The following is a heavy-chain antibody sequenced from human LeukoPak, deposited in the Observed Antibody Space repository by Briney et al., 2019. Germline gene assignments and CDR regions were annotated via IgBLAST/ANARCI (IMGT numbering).Heavy chain of an antibody. Sequence: GGSLRLSCVVSGFTFSSYAMSWVRQAPGKGLEWVSFIGGSGGTTYYADSVKGRFTISRDNSKNTLYLQMNSLRGEDTAVYFCAKGVSGSTTYYMDVWGKGTTVTVS. CDR3: AKGVSGSTTYYMDV. V-gene: IGHV3-23*01. J-gene: IGHJ6*03. D-gene: IGHD3-10*01. CDR2: IGGSGGTT. CDR1: GFTFSSYA.